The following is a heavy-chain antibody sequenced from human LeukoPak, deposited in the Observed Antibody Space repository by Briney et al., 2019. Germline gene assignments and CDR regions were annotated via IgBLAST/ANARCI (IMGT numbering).Heavy chain of an antibody. CDR1: GGTFSTSA. Sequence: EASVKVSCKASGGTFSTSAISWVRQAPGQGLEWMGGIIPIFGTANYAQKFQGRVTITADESTSTAYMELSSLRSEDTAVYYCARGSGSYYYFDYWGQGTLVTVSS. J-gene: IGHJ4*02. CDR3: ARGSGSYYYFDY. CDR2: IIPIFGTA. V-gene: IGHV1-69*13. D-gene: IGHD1-26*01.